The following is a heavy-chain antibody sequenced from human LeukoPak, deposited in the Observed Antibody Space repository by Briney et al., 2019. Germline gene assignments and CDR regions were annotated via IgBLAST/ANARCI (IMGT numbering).Heavy chain of an antibody. D-gene: IGHD5-12*01. CDR3: ARAGYSGSDFSV. CDR2: IYYSGST. CDR1: GGSLSDYY. Sequence: PSETLSLTCTVSGGSLSDYYWTWVRQPPGKGLEWIGYIYYSGSTNYNPSLKSRLTISVDTSKNQFSLKLSSVTATDTAVYYCARAGYSGSDFSVWGKGSTVTVSS. V-gene: IGHV4-59*01. J-gene: IGHJ6*04.